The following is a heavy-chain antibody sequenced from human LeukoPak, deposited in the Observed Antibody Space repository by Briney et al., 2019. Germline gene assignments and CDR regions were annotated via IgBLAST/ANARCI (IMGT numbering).Heavy chain of an antibody. V-gene: IGHV3-23*01. D-gene: IGHD3-16*01. CDR3: GKGFNHDYSGIGCY. CDR1: GSIFSSYG. J-gene: IGHJ4*02. Sequence: GGSLRLSCAAYGSIFSSYGLSWVRQAPGKALDWVSATSGSGGKTYYADPATGTFTISRDNSKNYLYPQATSLRAEDTAVYYCGKGFNHDYSGIGCYWGQGTLATVSS. CDR2: TSGSGGKT.